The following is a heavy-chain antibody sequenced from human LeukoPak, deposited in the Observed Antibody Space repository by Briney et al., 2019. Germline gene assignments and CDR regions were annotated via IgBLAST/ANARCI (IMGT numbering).Heavy chain of an antibody. J-gene: IGHJ3*02. CDR3: ARLRFLEWLFDAFDI. V-gene: IGHV4-59*11. CDR1: GGSISSHY. CDR2: IYYSGST. D-gene: IGHD3-3*01. Sequence: SETLSLTCTVSGGSISSHYWSWIRQPPGKGLEWIGYIYYSGSTNYNPSLKSRVTISVDTSKNQFSLKLSSVTAADTAVYYCARLRFLEWLFDAFDIWGQGIMVTVSS.